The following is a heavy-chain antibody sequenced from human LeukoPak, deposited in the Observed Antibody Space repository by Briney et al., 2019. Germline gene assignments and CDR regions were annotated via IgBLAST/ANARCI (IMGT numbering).Heavy chain of an antibody. CDR2: IYPDDSDT. V-gene: IGHV5-51*01. CDR1: GYSFTNYW. D-gene: IGHD4-17*01. J-gene: IGHJ5*02. CDR3: ARRQGFGTTVTTYDWFDP. Sequence: GESLKISCKGSGYSFTNYWIAWVRQMPGKGLEWMGIIYPDDSDTIYSPSFQGQVTISADKSFSTAYLQWSSLKASDTAMYYCARRQGFGTTVTTYDWFDPWGQGTLVTVSS.